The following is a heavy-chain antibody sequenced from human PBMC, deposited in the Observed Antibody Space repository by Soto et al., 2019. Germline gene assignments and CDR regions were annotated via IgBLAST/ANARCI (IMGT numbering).Heavy chain of an antibody. CDR1: GYTFTSYA. D-gene: IGHD6-6*01. V-gene: IGHV1-3*01. Sequence: QVPLVQSGAEVKKPGASVKVSCKASGYTFTSYAMHWVRQAPGQRLEWMGWINAGNGNTKYSQKFQGRVTITRDTAASTAYMELSSLRSEDTAVYYCAGGARPLVEMATIRDYWGQGTLVTVSS. CDR3: AGGARPLVEMATIRDY. CDR2: INAGNGNT. J-gene: IGHJ4*02.